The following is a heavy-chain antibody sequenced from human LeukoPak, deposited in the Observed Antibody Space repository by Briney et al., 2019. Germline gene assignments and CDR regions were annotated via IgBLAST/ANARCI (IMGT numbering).Heavy chain of an antibody. CDR2: IIPIFGTA. CDR1: GGTFSSYA. CDR3: ARETPGAITGTTLGY. D-gene: IGHD1-20*01. Sequence: SVKVSCKASGGTFSSYAISWVRQAPGQGLEWMGGIIPIFGTANYAQKFQGRVTITTDESTSTAYMELSSLRSEDTAVYYCARETPGAITGTTLGYWGQGTLVTVSS. J-gene: IGHJ4*02. V-gene: IGHV1-69*05.